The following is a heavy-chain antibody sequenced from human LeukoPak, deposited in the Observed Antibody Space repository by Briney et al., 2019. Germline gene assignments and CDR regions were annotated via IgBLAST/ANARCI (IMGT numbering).Heavy chain of an antibody. Sequence: GGSLRLSCAASGFTFSSYSMNWVRQAPGRGLEWVSSISSSSSYIDYADSVKGRFTISRDNSKNTLYLQMNSLRAEDTAVYYCAEDRMITFGGVIAAWFDPWGQGTLVTVSS. CDR1: GFTFSSYS. V-gene: IGHV3-21*04. CDR2: ISSSSSYI. CDR3: AEDRMITFGGVIAAWFDP. D-gene: IGHD3-16*02. J-gene: IGHJ5*02.